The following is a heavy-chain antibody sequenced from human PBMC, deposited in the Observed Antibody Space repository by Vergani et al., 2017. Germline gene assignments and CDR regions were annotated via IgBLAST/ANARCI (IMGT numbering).Heavy chain of an antibody. CDR1: GYTFTDYY. V-gene: IGHV1-69-2*01. J-gene: IGHJ5*01. CDR3: ATDYTYYDILTGYANRFDP. D-gene: IGHD3-9*01. CDR2: VDPEDGDT. Sequence: EVQLVQSGAEVKKPGATVKISCKVSGYTFTDYYMHWVQQAPGKGLEWMGLVDPEDGDTIYAEKFQGRVTITADTSTDTAYLELSSLRSEYTAVYYCATDYTYYDILTGYANRFDPWDQGTLVTVSS.